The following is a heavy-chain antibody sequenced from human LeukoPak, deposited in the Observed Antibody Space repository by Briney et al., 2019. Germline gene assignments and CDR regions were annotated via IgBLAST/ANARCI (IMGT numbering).Heavy chain of an antibody. J-gene: IGHJ4*02. D-gene: IGHD4-17*01. CDR3: ARDLGTVDY. Sequence: GGSLRLSCAVSGFTFSSYSMNWVRRAPGKGLEWVSSISSSSSYIYYADSVKGRFTISRDNAKNSLYLQMNSLRAEDTAVYYCARDLGTVDYWGQGTLVTVSS. V-gene: IGHV3-21*01. CDR1: GFTFSSYS. CDR2: ISSSSSYI.